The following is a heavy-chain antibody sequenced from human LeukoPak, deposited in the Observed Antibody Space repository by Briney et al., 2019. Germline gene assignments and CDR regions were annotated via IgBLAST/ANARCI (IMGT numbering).Heavy chain of an antibody. D-gene: IGHD6-19*01. CDR3: ARSSYPYYFDY. J-gene: IGHJ4*02. CDR2: VNNDGSST. V-gene: IGHV3-74*01. Sequence: GGSLRLSCGASGFSFSSYWMHWVRHAPGRGLMWVSRVNNDGSSTTYADSVEGRFTISRDNARNTLYLQMNSLRAEDTAVYYCARSSYPYYFDYWGQGTLVTVSS. CDR1: GFSFSSYW.